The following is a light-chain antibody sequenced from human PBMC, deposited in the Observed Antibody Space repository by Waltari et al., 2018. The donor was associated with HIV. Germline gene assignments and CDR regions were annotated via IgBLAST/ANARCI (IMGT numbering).Light chain of an antibody. CDR2: RNN. V-gene: IGLV10-54*01. CDR3: SAWDSSLTGWI. CDR1: SDNVGHQG. Sequence: AGLSQPPSLSTGLGQTATPTCTGNSDNVGHQGAVWLQHHQGLPPRLLSHRNNNRPSGVSDRFSTATSGNTAFLTIRGLRSEDEADYFCSAWDSSLTGWIFGGGTQLAVL. J-gene: IGLJ2*01.